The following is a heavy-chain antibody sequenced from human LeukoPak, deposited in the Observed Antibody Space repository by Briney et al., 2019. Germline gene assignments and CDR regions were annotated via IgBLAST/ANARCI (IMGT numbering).Heavy chain of an antibody. Sequence: GGSLRLSCAAAGFTVSSNYMNWVRQAPGKGLEWVSVIYSGGSTYYADSVKGRFTISRDNSKNTLYLQMNRLRDEDTAVYYCASPITGNAFDIWGQGTMVSVSS. J-gene: IGHJ3*02. V-gene: IGHV3-66*01. CDR1: GFTVSSNY. D-gene: IGHD5-24*01. CDR3: ASPITGNAFDI. CDR2: IYSGGST.